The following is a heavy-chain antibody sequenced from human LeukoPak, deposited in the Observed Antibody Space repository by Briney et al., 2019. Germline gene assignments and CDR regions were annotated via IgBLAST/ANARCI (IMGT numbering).Heavy chain of an antibody. V-gene: IGHV3-11*01. D-gene: IGHD3-9*01. Sequence: GGSLRLSCAASGFTFSDYYMSWIRQAPGKGLEWVSYISSSGSTIYYADSVKGRFTISRDNAKNSLYLQMNSLRAEDTAVYYCARAVWGRYLDWLLWAVDYFDYWGQGTLVTVSS. CDR1: GFTFSDYY. J-gene: IGHJ4*02. CDR3: ARAVWGRYLDWLLWAVDYFDY. CDR2: ISSSGSTI.